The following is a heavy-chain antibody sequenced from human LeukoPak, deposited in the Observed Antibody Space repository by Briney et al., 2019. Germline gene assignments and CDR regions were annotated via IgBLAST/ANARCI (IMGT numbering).Heavy chain of an antibody. Sequence: KPSETLSLTCSVSGGSINSDYWNWIRQPPGKGLEWIGYIYHRGSTNYNPSLKSRVTISIDKSKKQFSLKLISVTAADTAIYYCARVGGMTTINNAAFDIWGQGTMVTVSS. D-gene: IGHD4-4*01. V-gene: IGHV4-59*01. J-gene: IGHJ3*02. CDR3: ARVGGMTTINNAAFDI. CDR1: GGSINSDY. CDR2: IYHRGST.